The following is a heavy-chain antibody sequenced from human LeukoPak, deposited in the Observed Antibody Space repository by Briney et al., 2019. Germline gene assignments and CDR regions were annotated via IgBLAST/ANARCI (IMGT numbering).Heavy chain of an antibody. CDR3: ARYTIDGSMVDFQH. Sequence: PSETLSLTCAVSGYSISRGYYWGWIRQPPGKGLEWIGSMYHSGSTYYNPSLKSRVTISVDTSKNQFSLKLSSVTAADTAVYYCARYTIDGSMVDFQHWGQGTLVTVSS. CDR1: GYSISRGYY. J-gene: IGHJ1*01. D-gene: IGHD2-15*01. V-gene: IGHV4-38-2*01. CDR2: MYHSGST.